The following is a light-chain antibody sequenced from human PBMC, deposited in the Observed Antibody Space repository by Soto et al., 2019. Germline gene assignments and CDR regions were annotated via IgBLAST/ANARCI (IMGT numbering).Light chain of an antibody. V-gene: IGLV2-14*01. CDR3: SSYTSSSTLVV. J-gene: IGLJ2*01. Sequence: QSVLTQPASVSGCPGQSITISCTGTSSDVGGYNYVSWYQQHPGKAPKLMIYDVSNRPSGVSNRFSGSKSGNTASLTISGLQAEDKADYYCSSYTSSSTLVVFGGGTKLTVL. CDR2: DVS. CDR1: SSDVGGYNY.